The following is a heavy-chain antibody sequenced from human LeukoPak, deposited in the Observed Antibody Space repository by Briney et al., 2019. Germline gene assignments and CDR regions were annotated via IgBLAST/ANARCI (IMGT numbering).Heavy chain of an antibody. CDR2: INPSGGST. V-gene: IGHV1-46*01. J-gene: IGHJ4*02. D-gene: IGHD3-3*01. Sequence: ASVKVSCKASGYTFTSYYMHWVRQAPGQGLEWMGIINPSGGSTSYAQKFQGRVTMTRDTSTSTVYMELSSLRSEDTAVYYCARVGAIFGVAEYYFDYWGQGTLVTVSS. CDR1: GYTFTSYY. CDR3: ARVGAIFGVAEYYFDY.